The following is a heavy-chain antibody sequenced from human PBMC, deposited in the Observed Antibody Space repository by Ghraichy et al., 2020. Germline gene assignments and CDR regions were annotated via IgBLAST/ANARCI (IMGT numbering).Heavy chain of an antibody. CDR1: GFTFSDYY. V-gene: IGHV3-11*01. CDR3: ARDHGRFYLYWYFDL. J-gene: IGHJ2*01. D-gene: IGHD3-3*01. Sequence: VGSLRLSCAASGFTFSDYYMSWIRQAPGKGLEWVSYISSSGSTIYYADSVKGRFTISRDNAKNSLYLQMNSLRAEDTAVYYCARDHGRFYLYWYFDLWGRGTLVTVSS. CDR2: ISSSGSTI.